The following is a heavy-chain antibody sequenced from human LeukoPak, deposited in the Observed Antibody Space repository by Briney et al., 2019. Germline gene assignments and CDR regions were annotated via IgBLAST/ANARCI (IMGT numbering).Heavy chain of an antibody. Sequence: GGSLRLSCTASGFTIRDYVMSWVRQAPGKGLEWVSYIDPSGTALYYADSVKGRFTVSRDNGKNSLSLQLRSLRAEDTALYYCARAAYNWNWGQGTLVTVSS. CDR2: IDPSGTAL. D-gene: IGHD1-20*01. V-gene: IGHV3-11*01. CDR3: ARAAYNWN. J-gene: IGHJ4*02. CDR1: GFTIRDYV.